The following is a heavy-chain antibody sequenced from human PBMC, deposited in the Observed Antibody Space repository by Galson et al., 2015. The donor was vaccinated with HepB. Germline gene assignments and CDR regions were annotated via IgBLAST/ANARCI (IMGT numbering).Heavy chain of an antibody. CDR3: ARAMVRGVTKGPDY. Sequence: SLRLSCAAFGFTFSSYGMHWVRQAPGKGLEWVAVIWYDGSNKYYADSVKGRFTISRDNSKNTLYLQMNSLRAEDTAVYYCARAMVRGVTKGPDYWGQGTLVTVSS. J-gene: IGHJ4*02. CDR1: GFTFSSYG. D-gene: IGHD3-10*01. CDR2: IWYDGSNK. V-gene: IGHV3-33*01.